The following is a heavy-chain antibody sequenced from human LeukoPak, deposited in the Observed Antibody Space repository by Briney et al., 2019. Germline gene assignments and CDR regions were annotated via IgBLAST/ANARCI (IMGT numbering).Heavy chain of an antibody. J-gene: IGHJ6*02. Sequence: SQTLSLTCAVSGGSISSGGYSWSWIRQPPGKGLEWIGYIYHSGSTYYNPSLKSRVTISVDTSKNQFSLKLSSVTAADTAVYYGARAITMIASTPSPDYYGMDVWGQGTTVTVSS. D-gene: IGHD3-22*01. CDR1: GGSISSGGYS. V-gene: IGHV4-30-2*01. CDR3: ARAITMIASTPSPDYYGMDV. CDR2: IYHSGST.